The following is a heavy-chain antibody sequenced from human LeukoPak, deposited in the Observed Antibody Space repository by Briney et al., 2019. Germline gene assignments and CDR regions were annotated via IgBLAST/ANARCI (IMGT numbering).Heavy chain of an antibody. CDR2: ISGSSDNT. Sequence: GGSLRLSCAASGFTFNSYLMSWVRQAPGKGLEWVSGISGSSDNTYYAASVQGRFTISRDNSKNTLYLQMNSLRAEDTAVYYCASELRFLEWLPDYWGQGTLVTVSS. CDR1: GFTFNSYL. J-gene: IGHJ4*02. D-gene: IGHD3-3*01. V-gene: IGHV3-23*01. CDR3: ASELRFLEWLPDY.